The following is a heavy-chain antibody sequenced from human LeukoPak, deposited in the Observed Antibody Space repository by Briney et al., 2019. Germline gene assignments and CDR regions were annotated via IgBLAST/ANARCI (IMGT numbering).Heavy chain of an antibody. CDR1: GFTSGDYA. CDR3: TRTIFGVVIQYYYYMDV. J-gene: IGHJ6*03. D-gene: IGHD3-3*01. Sequence: PGRSLRLSCTASGFTSGDYAMSWVRQAPGKGLEWVGYIRSKAYGGTTEYAASVKGRFTISRDDSKSIAYLQMNSLKTEDTAVYYCTRTIFGVVIQYYYYMDVWGKGTTVTVSS. V-gene: IGHV3-49*04. CDR2: IRSKAYGGTT.